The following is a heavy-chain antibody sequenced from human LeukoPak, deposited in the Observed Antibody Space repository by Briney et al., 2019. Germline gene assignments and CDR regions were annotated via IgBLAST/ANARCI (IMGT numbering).Heavy chain of an antibody. Sequence: GRSLRLSCAASGFTFSSYAMHWDRQAPGKGLEWVAVISYDGSNKYYADSVKGRFTISRDNSKNTLYLQMNSLRAEDTAVYYCANLYYYDSSGYYPINFGYWGQGTLVTVSS. CDR1: GFTFSSYA. CDR3: ANLYYYDSSGYYPINFGY. D-gene: IGHD3-22*01. V-gene: IGHV3-30*04. J-gene: IGHJ4*02. CDR2: ISYDGSNK.